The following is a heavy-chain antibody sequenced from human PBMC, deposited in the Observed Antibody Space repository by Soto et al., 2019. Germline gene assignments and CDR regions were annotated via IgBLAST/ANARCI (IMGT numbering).Heavy chain of an antibody. V-gene: IGHV4-39*02. CDR1: GGSSSSSSYY. J-gene: IGHJ4*02. Sequence: SETLSLTCTVSGGSSSSSSYYWGWIRQPPGKGLEWIGSIYYSGSTYYNPSLKSRVTISVDTSKNQFSLKLSSVTAADTAVYYCAREETYYYDSRSRFDYWGQGTLVTVSS. D-gene: IGHD3-22*01. CDR2: IYYSGST. CDR3: AREETYYYDSRSRFDY.